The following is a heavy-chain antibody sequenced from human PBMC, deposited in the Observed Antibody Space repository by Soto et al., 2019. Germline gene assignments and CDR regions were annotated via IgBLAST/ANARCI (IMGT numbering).Heavy chain of an antibody. Sequence: GASVKVSCKASGYTFTSYGISWVRQAPGQGLEWMGWISAYNGNTNYAQKLQGRVTMTTDTSTSTAYMELRSLRSDDTAVYYCARDAYCSSTSCYSFLRVYGMVVWGQGTTVTVSS. J-gene: IGHJ6*02. V-gene: IGHV1-18*04. CDR1: GYTFTSYG. CDR3: ARDAYCSSTSCYSFLRVYGMVV. CDR2: ISAYNGNT. D-gene: IGHD2-2*01.